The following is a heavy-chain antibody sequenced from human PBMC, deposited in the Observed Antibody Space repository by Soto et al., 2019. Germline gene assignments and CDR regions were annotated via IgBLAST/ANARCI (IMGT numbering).Heavy chain of an antibody. CDR2: IDPSDSYT. D-gene: IGHD2-15*01. CDR3: ERHPVGPKAAHYYFDH. CDR1: GYSFTSYW. V-gene: IGHV5-10-1*01. J-gene: IGHJ4*02. Sequence: GESLKISCKGSGYSFTSYWISWVRQMPGKGLEWMGRIDPSDSYTNYSPSFQGHVTISADKSISTAYLQWSSLKASDTAMYYCERHPVGPKAAHYYFDHSGQGTMVTVSS.